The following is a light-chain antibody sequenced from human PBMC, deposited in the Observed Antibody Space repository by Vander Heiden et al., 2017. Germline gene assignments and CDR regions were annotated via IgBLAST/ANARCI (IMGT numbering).Light chain of an antibody. CDR2: DAS. Sequence: DIQMTQSPSTLSASVGDRVTITCRASQSISSWLAWYQQKPGKAPKLLIYDASSLESGVPSRFSGSGSGTEVTLTISSLQPDDVATDYCQQYNSYPWTFGQGTKVEIK. CDR1: QSISSW. J-gene: IGKJ1*01. CDR3: QQYNSYPWT. V-gene: IGKV1-5*01.